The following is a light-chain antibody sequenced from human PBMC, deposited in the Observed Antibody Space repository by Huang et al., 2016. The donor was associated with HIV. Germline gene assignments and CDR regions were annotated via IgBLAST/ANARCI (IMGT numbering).Light chain of an antibody. CDR2: AAS. V-gene: IGKV1-27*01. J-gene: IGKJ1*01. CDR3: QKYDSAPRT. Sequence: DFEMTQSPPSLSASIGDRVTLTCRASRDISTFLAWYQQKPGKPPRLLIYAASILHSGVPSRFSGGGSGTNFTLTVSSLQPEDVANYYCQKYDSAPRTFGQGTKLEL. CDR1: RDISTF.